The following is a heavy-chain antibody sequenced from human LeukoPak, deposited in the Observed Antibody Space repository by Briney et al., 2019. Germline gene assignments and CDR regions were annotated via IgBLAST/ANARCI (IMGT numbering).Heavy chain of an antibody. V-gene: IGHV3-23*01. CDR3: AKDSQEHITIFGVVTALFDY. CDR1: GFTFSSYA. J-gene: IGHJ4*02. CDR2: ISGSGGST. D-gene: IGHD3-3*01. Sequence: GGSLRLSCAASGFTFSSYAMSWVRQAPGKGLEWVSAISGSGGSTYYADSVKGRFTISRDNSKNTLYLQMNSLRAEDTAVYYCAKDSQEHITIFGVVTALFDYWGQGTLVTVSS.